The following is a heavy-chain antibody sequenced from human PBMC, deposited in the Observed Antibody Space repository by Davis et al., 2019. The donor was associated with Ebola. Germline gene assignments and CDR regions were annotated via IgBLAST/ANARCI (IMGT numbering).Heavy chain of an antibody. CDR1: GFTFSDYY. Sequence: PGGSLRLSCEVSGFTFSDYYMSWVRQTPGKGLEWVAHISPDGSQKYYVDSTKGRFTISRDNAENSLYLQMNSLGAEDTAIYYCLSWGSTGNHWGQGTRVSVSS. D-gene: IGHD7-27*01. J-gene: IGHJ5*02. CDR2: ISPDGSQK. V-gene: IGHV3-7*01. CDR3: LSWGSTGNH.